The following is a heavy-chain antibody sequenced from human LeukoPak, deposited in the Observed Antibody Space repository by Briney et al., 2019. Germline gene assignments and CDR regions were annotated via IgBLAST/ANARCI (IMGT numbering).Heavy chain of an antibody. D-gene: IGHD3-10*01. Sequence: GGSLRLSCAGSGLTFSRYAMSWVRHVPGKGLEWGSAITGSGSEIFSTDAVKGRFTISRDNAKNTLYLQMNNLRAEDTAIYYCAKDRFGSGGPNWFGPWGQGTLVTVSS. CDR1: GLTFSRYA. CDR3: AKDRFGSGGPNWFGP. V-gene: IGHV3-23*01. CDR2: ITGSGSEI. J-gene: IGHJ5*02.